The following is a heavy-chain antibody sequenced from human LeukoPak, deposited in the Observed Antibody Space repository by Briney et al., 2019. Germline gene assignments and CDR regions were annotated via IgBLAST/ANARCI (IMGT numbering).Heavy chain of an antibody. CDR1: GDSVSSKTAA. CDR3: AREKDDYYPFDP. CDR2: TFYRSKWYE. D-gene: IGHD2-21*02. V-gene: IGHV6-1*01. Sequence: SQTLSLTCAISGDSVSSKTAAWNWIRQFPSRGLEWLGRTFYRSKWYEDYAVSVKSRITVNSDTSNNQFSLQLNSVTPEDTAVYYCAREKDDYYPFDPWGQGTLVTVSS. J-gene: IGHJ5*02.